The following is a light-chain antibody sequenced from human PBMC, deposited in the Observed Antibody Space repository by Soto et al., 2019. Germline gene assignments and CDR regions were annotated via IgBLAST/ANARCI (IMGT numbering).Light chain of an antibody. CDR3: QQYNSYSET. J-gene: IGKJ1*01. CDR1: QSISSW. Sequence: DIEMTQSTSTLSASVGDRVTITCRASQSISSWLAWYQQKPGKAPKLLIYDASSLESGVPSRFSGSGSGTEFTLTISSLQPDDFATYYCQQYNSYSETFCQGTKVDI. V-gene: IGKV1-5*01. CDR2: DAS.